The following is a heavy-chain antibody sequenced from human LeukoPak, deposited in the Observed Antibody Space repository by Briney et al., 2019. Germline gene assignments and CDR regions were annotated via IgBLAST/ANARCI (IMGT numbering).Heavy chain of an antibody. D-gene: IGHD3-9*01. Sequence: GGSLRLSCAASGFTFSSYEMNWVRQAPGKGLEWVSYISSSRSTIYYADSVKGRFTISRDNAKNSLYLQMNSLRAEDTAVYYCARGSLRYKNYFDYWGQGTLVTVSS. J-gene: IGHJ4*02. CDR2: ISSSRSTI. CDR1: GFTFSSYE. CDR3: ARGSLRYKNYFDY. V-gene: IGHV3-48*03.